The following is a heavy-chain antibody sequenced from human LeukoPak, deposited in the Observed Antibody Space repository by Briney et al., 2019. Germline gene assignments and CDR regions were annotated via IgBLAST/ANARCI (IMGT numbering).Heavy chain of an antibody. V-gene: IGHV4-59*01. D-gene: IGHD6-13*01. CDR1: GGFISGYY. J-gene: IGHJ4*02. Sequence: SETLSLTCTVSGGFISGYYWNWIRQSPGKGLEWIGYIYYSGSTNYNPSLKSRVTISVDTSKNQFSLKLSSVTAADTAVYYCARMIAAADQFFDYWGQGTLVTVSS. CDR2: IYYSGST. CDR3: ARMIAAADQFFDY.